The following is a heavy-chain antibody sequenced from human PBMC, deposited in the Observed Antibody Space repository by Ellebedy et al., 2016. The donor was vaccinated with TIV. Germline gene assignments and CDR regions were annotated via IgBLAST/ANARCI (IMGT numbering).Heavy chain of an antibody. J-gene: IGHJ4*02. V-gene: IGHV3-30*18. CDR3: AKVADYYYDTSGFPDS. Sequence: PGGSLRLSCAASGFTFNNYGTHWVRQVPGKGLEWVAAISYDGSNKYYADSVKGRFTISRDNSKKTLYLQMNSLRAEDTAVYYCAKVADYYYDTSGFPDSWGQGTLVTVSS. D-gene: IGHD3-22*01. CDR2: ISYDGSNK. CDR1: GFTFNNYG.